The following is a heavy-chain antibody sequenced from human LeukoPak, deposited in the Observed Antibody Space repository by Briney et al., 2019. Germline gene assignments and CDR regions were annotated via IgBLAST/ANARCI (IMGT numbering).Heavy chain of an antibody. CDR3: ARLGARQMLEY. V-gene: IGHV3-30-3*01. CDR1: GFTFSSYA. CDR2: ISYDGSNK. D-gene: IGHD4-17*01. Sequence: GGSLRLSCAASGFTFSSYAMHWARQAPGKGLEWVAVISYDGSNKYYADSVKGRFTISRDNSKNTLYLQMNSLRAEDTAVYYCARLGARQMLEYWGQGTLVTVSS. J-gene: IGHJ4*02.